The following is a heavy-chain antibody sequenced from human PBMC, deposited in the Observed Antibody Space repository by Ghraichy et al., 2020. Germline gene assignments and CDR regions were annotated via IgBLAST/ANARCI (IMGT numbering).Heavy chain of an antibody. CDR3: ARGSEWWLRFFYFDY. CDR2: INHSGST. Sequence: SQTLSLTCAVYGGSFSGYYWSWIRQPPGKGLEWIGEINHSGSTNYNPSLKSRVTISVDTSKNQFSLKLSSVTAADTAVYYCARGSEWWLRFFYFDYWGQGTLVTVSS. J-gene: IGHJ4*02. V-gene: IGHV4-34*01. D-gene: IGHD5-12*01. CDR1: GGSFSGYY.